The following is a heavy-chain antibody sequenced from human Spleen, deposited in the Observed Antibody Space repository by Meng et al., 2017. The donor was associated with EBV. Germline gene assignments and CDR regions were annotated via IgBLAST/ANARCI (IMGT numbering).Heavy chain of an antibody. V-gene: IGHV4-39*01. Sequence: LQLSAPERRQVQPAESPSPPCLVSHASISRFYYWAWVRQPPGRGVEWIGSVHYSGRTYYSPSLKSRITVSVDTSKNHFSLRLTSVTAADTARYYCARPFPSIVSPRLDPFGEWGQRTLVTVSS. D-gene: IGHD5/OR15-5a*01. CDR3: ARPFPSIVSPRLDPFGE. CDR2: VHYSGRT. J-gene: IGHJ4*02. CDR1: HASISRFYY.